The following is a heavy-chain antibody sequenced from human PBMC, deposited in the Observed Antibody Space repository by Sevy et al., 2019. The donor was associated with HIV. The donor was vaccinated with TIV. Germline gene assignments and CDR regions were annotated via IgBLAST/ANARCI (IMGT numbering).Heavy chain of an antibody. Sequence: GGSLRLSCAASGFTFSSYSMNWVRQAPGKGLEWVSSISSSSSYIYYADSVKGRFTISRDNAKNSLYLQMNSLRAEDTAVYYCARGGPYSSGLNTYFQHWGQGTLVTVSS. CDR3: ARGGPYSSGLNTYFQH. V-gene: IGHV3-21*01. CDR2: ISSSSSYI. CDR1: GFTFSSYS. D-gene: IGHD6-19*01. J-gene: IGHJ1*01.